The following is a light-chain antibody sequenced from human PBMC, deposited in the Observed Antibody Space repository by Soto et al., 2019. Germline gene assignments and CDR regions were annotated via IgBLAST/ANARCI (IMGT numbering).Light chain of an antibody. J-gene: IGLJ2*01. CDR2: LNSDGSH. CDR1: SGHSSYA. CDR3: QTWGTGIVV. Sequence: QPVLTQSPAASASLGASVKVTCTLSSGHSSYAIAWHQQQPEQGPRFLMKLNSDGSHSRGDGIPDRFSGSSSGAERYLTISSLQSEDEADYYCQTWGTGIVVFGGGTKLTVL. V-gene: IGLV4-69*01.